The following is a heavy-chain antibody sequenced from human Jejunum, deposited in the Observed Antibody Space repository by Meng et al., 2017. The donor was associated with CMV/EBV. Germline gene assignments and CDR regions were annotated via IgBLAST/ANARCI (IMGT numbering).Heavy chain of an antibody. D-gene: IGHD4-11*01. CDR3: ARENDYNNYFDL. Sequence: SGFSLSEYGMHWVRQAPGKGLEWVAVISYDESDQNYADSVKGRFTISRDYSKNALYLQMNSLRGDDTAVYYCARENDYNNYFDLWGQGTLVTVSS. CDR2: ISYDESDQ. CDR1: GFSLSEYG. J-gene: IGHJ4*02. V-gene: IGHV3-30*06.